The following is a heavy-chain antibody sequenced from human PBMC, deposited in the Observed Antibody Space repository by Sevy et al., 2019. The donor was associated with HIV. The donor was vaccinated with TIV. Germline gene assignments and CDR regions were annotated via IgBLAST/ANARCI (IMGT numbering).Heavy chain of an antibody. CDR1: GGSISSGGYY. D-gene: IGHD3-10*01. CDR3: ARLITMVQRVSLDYGMDV. Sequence: SETLSLTCTVSGGSISSGGYYWSWIRQHPGKGLEWIGYIYYSGSTYYNPSLKSRVTISVDTSKNQFSLKLSSVTAADTAVYYCARLITMVQRVSLDYGMDVWGQGTTVTVSS. J-gene: IGHJ6*02. CDR2: IYYSGST. V-gene: IGHV4-31*03.